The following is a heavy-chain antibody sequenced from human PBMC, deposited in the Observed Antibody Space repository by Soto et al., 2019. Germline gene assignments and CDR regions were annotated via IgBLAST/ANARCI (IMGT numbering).Heavy chain of an antibody. Sequence: DVQLLESGGGLVQPAGTLRLSCVASGFSFSANAMTWVRQAPGTGLEWVSSILHIGDSAYYADSVKGRFTISRDRSKSTLYPQMNSRRAEDTAGYYCARRGLSNNDYWGQGTLVTVSS. CDR2: ILHIGDSA. V-gene: IGHV3-23*01. CDR1: GFSFSANA. CDR3: ARRGLSNNDY. J-gene: IGHJ4*02. D-gene: IGHD1-1*01.